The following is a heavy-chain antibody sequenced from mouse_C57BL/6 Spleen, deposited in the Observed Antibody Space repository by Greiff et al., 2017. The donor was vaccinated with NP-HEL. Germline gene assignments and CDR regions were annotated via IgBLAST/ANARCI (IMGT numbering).Heavy chain of an antibody. CDR2: LSSGGSYT. V-gene: IGHV5-6*01. CDR3: ARIRSYYAMDY. CDR1: GFTFSSYG. J-gene: IGHJ4*01. Sequence: EVKLVESGGDLVKPGGSLKLSCAASGFTFSSYGMSWVRQTPDKRLEWVATLSSGGSYTYYLDSVKGRFTISRDNAKNTLYLQMSSLKSEDTAMYYCARIRSYYAMDYWGQGTSVTVSS.